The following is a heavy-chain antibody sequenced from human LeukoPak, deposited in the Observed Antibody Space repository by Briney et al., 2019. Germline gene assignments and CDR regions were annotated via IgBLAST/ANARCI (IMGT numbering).Heavy chain of an antibody. CDR1: GGSISSYY. V-gene: IGHV4-59*01. D-gene: IGHD4-17*01. CDR3: AREKDYGDYADWFDP. CDR2: IYYSGST. J-gene: IGHJ5*02. Sequence: PSETLSLTXTVSGGSISSYYWSWIRQPPGKGLEWMGYIYYSGSTNYNPSLKSRVTISVDTSKNQFSLKLSSVTAADTAVYYCAREKDYGDYADWFDPWGQGTLVTVSS.